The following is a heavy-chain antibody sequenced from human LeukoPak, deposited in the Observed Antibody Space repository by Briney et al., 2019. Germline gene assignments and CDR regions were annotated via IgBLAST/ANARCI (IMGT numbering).Heavy chain of an antibody. Sequence: GASVKVSCKASGYTFTSYYMHWVRQAPGQGLEWMGWINPNSGGTNYAQKFQGRVTMTRDTSISTAYMELSRLRSDDTAVYYCASTLHATIAAAVLSRFDYWGQGTLVTVSS. V-gene: IGHV1-2*02. CDR2: INPNSGGT. CDR1: GYTFTSYY. CDR3: ASTLHATIAAAVLSRFDY. D-gene: IGHD6-13*01. J-gene: IGHJ4*02.